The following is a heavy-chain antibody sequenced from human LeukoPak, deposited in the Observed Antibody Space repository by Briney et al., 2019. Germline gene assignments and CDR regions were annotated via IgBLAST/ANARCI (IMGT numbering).Heavy chain of an antibody. D-gene: IGHD3-16*01. CDR3: ATEGLLGDYTKEFDP. Sequence: ASVKLSCKASGYTFTDYYIHLMRQAPAQGLELMGWINPNSGGTNYAQKFQGRVTITRYTSISTAYMELSRLRSDDTALYYCATEGLLGDYTKEFDPWGQGTLVTVSS. J-gene: IGHJ5*02. V-gene: IGHV1-2*02. CDR2: INPNSGGT. CDR1: GYTFTDYY.